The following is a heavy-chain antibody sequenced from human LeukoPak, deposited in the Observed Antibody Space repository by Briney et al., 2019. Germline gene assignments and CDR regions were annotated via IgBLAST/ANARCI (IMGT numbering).Heavy chain of an antibody. CDR1: GFTFGDYA. Sequence: PGGSLRLSCTASGFTFGDYAMSWFRQAPGKGLEWVANIKQDGSEKYYVDSVKGRFTISRDNAKNSLYLQMNSLRAEDTAEYCCASKRGLTWGQGTLVTVSS. J-gene: IGHJ5*02. CDR2: IKQDGSEK. V-gene: IGHV3-7*01. CDR3: ASKRGLT.